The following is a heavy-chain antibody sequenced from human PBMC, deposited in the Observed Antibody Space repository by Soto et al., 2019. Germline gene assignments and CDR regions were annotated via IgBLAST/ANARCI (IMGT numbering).Heavy chain of an antibody. V-gene: IGHV4-39*01. CDR2: IYYSGST. Sequence: QLQLQESGPGLVKPSETLSLTCTVSGGSISSSSYYWGWIRQPPGKGLEWIGSIYYSGSTYYNPSLKSRVTISVDTSKNQFSLNLSYVTAADPAVYYCAGHAQDYDFLYYFDYWGQGTLVTVSS. J-gene: IGHJ4*02. CDR1: GGSISSSSYY. CDR3: AGHAQDYDFLYYFDY. D-gene: IGHD3-3*01.